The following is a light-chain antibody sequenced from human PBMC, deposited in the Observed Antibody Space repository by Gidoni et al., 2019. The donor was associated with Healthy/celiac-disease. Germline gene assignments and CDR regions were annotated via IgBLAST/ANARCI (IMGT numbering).Light chain of an antibody. CDR2: GAS. V-gene: IGKV3-20*01. CDR1: QSVSSSY. CDR3: QQLKT. J-gene: IGKJ1*01. Sequence: IVLKQSPGTLSLSPGEKATLSCRASQSVSSSYLAWYQQKPGQAPRLLIYGASSRATGIPDRFSGSGSGTDFTLTISRLEPEDFAVYYCQQLKTFGQGTKVEIK.